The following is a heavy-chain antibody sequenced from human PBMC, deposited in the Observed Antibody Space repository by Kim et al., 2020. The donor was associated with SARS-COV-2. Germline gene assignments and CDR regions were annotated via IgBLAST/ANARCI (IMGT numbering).Heavy chain of an antibody. CDR1: GYTFTGYY. CDR2: INPNSGGT. CDR3: ARGVVSRGSYYNDDAFDI. Sequence: ASVKVSCKASGYTFTGYYMHWVRQAPGQGLEWMGRINPNSGGTNYAQKFQGRVTMTRDTSISTAYMELSRLRSDDTAVYYCARGVVSRGSYYNDDAFDIWGQGTMVTVSS. D-gene: IGHD3-10*01. V-gene: IGHV1-2*06. J-gene: IGHJ3*02.